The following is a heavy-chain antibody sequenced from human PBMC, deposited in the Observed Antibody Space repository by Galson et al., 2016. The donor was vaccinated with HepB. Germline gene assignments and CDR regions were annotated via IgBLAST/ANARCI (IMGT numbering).Heavy chain of an antibody. CDR3: TKEGPKSYAQL. Sequence: SLRLSCAASGFTVSSNYMSWVRQAPGKGLEWVSAISGSGDRTYYTDSVKGRLTISRDNSKNTLYLQMSSLRAEDTAVYYCTKEGPKSYAQLWGQGTLVTVSS. CDR2: ISGSGDRT. V-gene: IGHV3-23*01. CDR1: GFTVSSNY. J-gene: IGHJ4*02. D-gene: IGHD1-26*01.